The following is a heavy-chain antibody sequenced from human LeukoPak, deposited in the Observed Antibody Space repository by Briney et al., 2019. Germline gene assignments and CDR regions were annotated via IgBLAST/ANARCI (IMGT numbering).Heavy chain of an antibody. CDR1: GGSISSSSYY. CDR3: ARHGNIAAPTDY. D-gene: IGHD6-25*01. J-gene: IGHJ4*02. Sequence: SETQSLTCTVSGGSISSSSYYWGWIRQPPGKGLEWIGSIYYSGSTYYNPSLKSRVTISVDTSKNQFSLKLSSVTAADTAVYYCARHGNIAAPTDYWGQGTLVTVSS. V-gene: IGHV4-39*01. CDR2: IYYSGST.